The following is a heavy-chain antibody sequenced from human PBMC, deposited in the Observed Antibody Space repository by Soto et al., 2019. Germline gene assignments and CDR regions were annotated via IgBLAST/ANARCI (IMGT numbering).Heavy chain of an antibody. CDR1: GGTFSSYT. D-gene: IGHD3-10*01. CDR2: IIPILGIA. V-gene: IGHV1-69*02. CDR3: ARGGVSGTARKRYYYYYYGMDV. J-gene: IGHJ6*02. Sequence: GASVKVSCKASGGTFSSYTISWVRQAPGQGLEWMGRIIPILGIANYAQKFQGRVTITADKSTSTAYMELSSLRSEDTAVYYCARGGVSGTARKRYYYYYYGMDVWGQGTTVTVSS.